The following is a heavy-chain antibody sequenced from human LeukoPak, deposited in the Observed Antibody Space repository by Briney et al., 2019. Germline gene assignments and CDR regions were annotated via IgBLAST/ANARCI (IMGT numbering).Heavy chain of an antibody. Sequence: GASVKVSCKASGYTFTSYAMNWVRQAPGQGLEWMGWINTNTGNPTYAQGFTGRFVFSLDTSVSTAYLQISSLKAEDTAVYYCAKDYEQWELLQGAYFDYWGQGTLVTVSS. CDR3: AKDYEQWELLQGAYFDY. D-gene: IGHD1-26*01. V-gene: IGHV7-4-1*02. CDR1: GYTFTSYA. J-gene: IGHJ4*02. CDR2: INTNTGNP.